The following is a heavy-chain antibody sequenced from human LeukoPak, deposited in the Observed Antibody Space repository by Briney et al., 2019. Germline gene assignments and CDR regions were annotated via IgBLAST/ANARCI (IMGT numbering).Heavy chain of an antibody. D-gene: IGHD6-19*01. CDR3: ARLRGWYAPDY. V-gene: IGHV4-39*01. J-gene: IGHJ4*02. Sequence: PSETLSLTCTVSGSSISSSSYYWGWIRQPPGRGLEWIGSIYYSGSTYYNPSLKSRVTISVDTSKNQFSLKLSSVTAADTAVYYCARLRGWYAPDYWGQGTLVTVSS. CDR2: IYYSGST. CDR1: GSSISSSSYY.